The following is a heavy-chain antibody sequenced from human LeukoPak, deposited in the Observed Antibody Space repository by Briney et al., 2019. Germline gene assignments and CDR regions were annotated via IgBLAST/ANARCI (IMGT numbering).Heavy chain of an antibody. CDR1: GGSISSRSYY. D-gene: IGHD3-16*01. Sequence: SETLSLTCTVSGGSISSRSYYWGWIRQPPGKGLEWIGSIYYSGSTYYNPSLKSRVTISVDTSKNQFSLKLRSVTAADTAVYYCARPKGNRFEGFDIWGQGTMVTVSS. V-gene: IGHV4-39*01. J-gene: IGHJ3*02. CDR2: IYYSGST. CDR3: ARPKGNRFEGFDI.